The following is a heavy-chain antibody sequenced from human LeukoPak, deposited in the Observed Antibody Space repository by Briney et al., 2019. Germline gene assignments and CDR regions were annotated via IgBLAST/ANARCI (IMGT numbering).Heavy chain of an antibody. J-gene: IGHJ5*02. V-gene: IGHV1-69*06. D-gene: IGHD5-24*01. CDR1: GYTFTGYY. CDR3: ARRADGYRFDP. CDR2: IIPIFGTA. Sequence: SVKVSCKASGYTFTGYYMHWVRQAPGQGLEWMGGIIPIFGTANYAQKFQGRVTITADKSTSTAYMELSSLRSEDTAVYYCARRADGYRFDPWGQGTLVTVSS.